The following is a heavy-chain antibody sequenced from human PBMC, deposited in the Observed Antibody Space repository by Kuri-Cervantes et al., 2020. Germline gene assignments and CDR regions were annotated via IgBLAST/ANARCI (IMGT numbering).Heavy chain of an antibody. V-gene: IGHV3-73*01. Sequence: GGSLRLSCAASGFTFSGSAMHWVRQASGKGLEWVGRIRSKANNYATAYAASVKGRFTISRDNAKNTLYLQMNSLRAEDTAVYYCARVFNDYGDYVWETYYYYGMDVWGQGTTVTVSS. D-gene: IGHD4-17*01. CDR3: ARVFNDYGDYVWETYYYYGMDV. CDR1: GFTFSGSA. CDR2: IRSKANNYAT. J-gene: IGHJ6*02.